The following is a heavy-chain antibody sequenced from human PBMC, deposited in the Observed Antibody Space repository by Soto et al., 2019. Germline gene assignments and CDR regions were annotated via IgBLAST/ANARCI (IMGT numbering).Heavy chain of an antibody. V-gene: IGHV1-58*01. CDR2: IVVGSGNT. CDR3: AAQGAIRGYYYGVDV. D-gene: IGHD2-2*02. Sequence: SVKVSCKASGFTFTRSAVQWVRQARGQRLEWIGWIVVGSGNTIYAQKFQERVTITRDMSTSTVYMELSSPRSEDTAVYYCAAQGAIRGYYYGVDVWGQGTTVTVSS. J-gene: IGHJ6*02. CDR1: GFTFTRSA.